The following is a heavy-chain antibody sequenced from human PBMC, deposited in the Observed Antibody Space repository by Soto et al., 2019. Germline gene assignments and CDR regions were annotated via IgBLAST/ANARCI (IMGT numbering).Heavy chain of an antibody. V-gene: IGHV3-23*01. CDR2: ISGSGGST. Sequence: GGSLRLSCAASGFTFSSDAMSWVRQAPGKGLEWVSAISGSGGSTYYADSVKGRFTISRDNSKNTLYLQMNSLRAEDTAVYYCAKAHYYYDSSGYPPDYWGQGTLVTVSS. CDR1: GFTFSSDA. J-gene: IGHJ4*02. D-gene: IGHD3-22*01. CDR3: AKAHYYYDSSGYPPDY.